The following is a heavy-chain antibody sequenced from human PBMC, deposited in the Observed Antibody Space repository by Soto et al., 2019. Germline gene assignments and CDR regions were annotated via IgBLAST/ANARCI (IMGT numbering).Heavy chain of an antibody. CDR1: GGSFSGYY. J-gene: IGHJ4*02. D-gene: IGHD4-17*01. V-gene: IGHV4-34*01. Sequence: QVQLQQWGAGLLKPSETLSLTCAVYGGSFSGYYWRWTRQPPGKGLEWIGEINHSGSTNYNPSLKSRVTISVDTSKNQFSLKLSSVTDADTAVYYCAREYGDYGVIDYWGQGTLVTVSS. CDR3: AREYGDYGVIDY. CDR2: INHSGST.